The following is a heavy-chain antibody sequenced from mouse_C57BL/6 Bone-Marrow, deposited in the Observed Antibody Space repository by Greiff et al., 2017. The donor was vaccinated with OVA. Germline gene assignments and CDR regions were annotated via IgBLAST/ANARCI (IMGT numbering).Heavy chain of an antibody. CDR2: IDPENGDT. Sequence: SGAELVRPGASVKLSCTASGFNIKDDYMHWVKQRPEQGLEWIGWIDPENGDTEYASKFQGKATITADTSSNTAYLQLSSLTSEDTAVYYCTIYDGYYEGYWGQGTTLTVSS. CDR3: TIYDGYYEGY. D-gene: IGHD2-3*01. J-gene: IGHJ2*01. CDR1: GFNIKDDY. V-gene: IGHV14-4*01.